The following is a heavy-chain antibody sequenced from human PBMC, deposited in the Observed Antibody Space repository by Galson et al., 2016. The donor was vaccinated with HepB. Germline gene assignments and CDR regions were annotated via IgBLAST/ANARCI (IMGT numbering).Heavy chain of an antibody. CDR3: ARAESGYDSYFDY. CDR2: IWFDGSNR. J-gene: IGHJ4*02. Sequence: SLRLSCAASGFSFRSYGMHWVRQAPGKGLEWVAVIWFDGSNRLYADSVKGRFTISRDNSKNTLYLQMSSLRAEDTAFYYCARAESGYDSYFDYWGQGTLVIVSS. CDR1: GFSFRSYG. V-gene: IGHV3-33*01. D-gene: IGHD5-12*01.